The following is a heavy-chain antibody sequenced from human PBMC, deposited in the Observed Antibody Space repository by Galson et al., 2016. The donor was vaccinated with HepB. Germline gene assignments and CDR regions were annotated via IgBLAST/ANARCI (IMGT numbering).Heavy chain of an antibody. D-gene: IGHD2/OR15-2a*01. CDR1: GLSLSYSY. CDR3: ARDADPQYYFHHGMDV. J-gene: IGHJ6*04. V-gene: IGHV3-53*01. Sequence: SLRLSCAVSGLSLSYSYMSWVRQTPGKGLECVATIFSGGATYYADSVKGRFTISRDDSNNILYLDMTGLTAGDTALYYCARDADPQYYFHHGMDVWGSGTPVIVSA. CDR2: IFSGGAT.